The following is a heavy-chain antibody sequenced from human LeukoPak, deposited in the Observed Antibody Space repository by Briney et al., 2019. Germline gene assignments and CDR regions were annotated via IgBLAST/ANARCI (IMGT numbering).Heavy chain of an antibody. CDR1: GYTFSGYY. J-gene: IGHJ4*02. D-gene: IGHD3-9*01. Sequence: ASVKVSCKASGYTFSGYYMHWVRQAPGQGLEWMGGIIPIFGTANYAQKFQGRVTITADESTSTAYMELSSLRSEDTAVYYCARDILTGYYGQHYFDYWGQGTLVTVSS. CDR2: IIPIFGTA. V-gene: IGHV1-69*13. CDR3: ARDILTGYYGQHYFDY.